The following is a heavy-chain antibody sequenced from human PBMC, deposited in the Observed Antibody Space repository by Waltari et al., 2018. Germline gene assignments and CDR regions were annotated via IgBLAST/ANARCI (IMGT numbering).Heavy chain of an antibody. CDR2: INPTSGGT. J-gene: IGHJ5*02. V-gene: IGHV1-2*02. CDR3: ARVPAELANWFDP. CDR1: GYTFTGYY. D-gene: IGHD3-10*01. Sequence: QVQLVQSGAEVKKPGASVKVSCKAPGYTFTGYYMPWVRQAPGQGVGWMGWINPTSGGTNYARKVKGRVTMTRDTSISTAYMELSRLRSDDTAVYYWARVPAELANWFDPWGQGTLVTVSS.